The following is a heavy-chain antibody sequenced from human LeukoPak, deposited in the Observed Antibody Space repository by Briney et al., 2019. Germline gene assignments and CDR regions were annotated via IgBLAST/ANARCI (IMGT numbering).Heavy chain of an antibody. J-gene: IGHJ1*01. CDR2: ISGSGDST. V-gene: IGHV3-23*01. D-gene: IGHD4-23*01. CDR1: GFTFSSYA. CDR3: ARSYGGNSAYFQH. Sequence: HSGGSLRLSCAASGFTFSSYAMSWVRQAPGKGLEWVSAISGSGDSTYYGDSVKGRFTISRDNAKNSLYLHMNSLRAEDTAVYYCARSYGGNSAYFQHWGQGTLVTVSS.